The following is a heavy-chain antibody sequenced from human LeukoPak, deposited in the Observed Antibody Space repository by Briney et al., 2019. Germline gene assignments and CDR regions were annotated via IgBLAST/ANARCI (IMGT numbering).Heavy chain of an antibody. CDR1: GFTVNINY. CDR3: ARAPGGSYSGAYLDY. Sequence: TGGSLRLSCAASGFTVNINYMSWVRQAPGKGLEWVSVFYGGDSPYYAASVKGRFTISTDNSKNTLYLQMNSLRAEDTAVYYCARAPGGSYSGAYLDYWGQGTLVTVSS. CDR2: FYGGDSP. D-gene: IGHD1-26*01. V-gene: IGHV3-66*01. J-gene: IGHJ4*02.